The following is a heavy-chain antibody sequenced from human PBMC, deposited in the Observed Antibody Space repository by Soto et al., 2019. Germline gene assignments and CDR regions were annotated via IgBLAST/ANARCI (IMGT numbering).Heavy chain of an antibody. CDR2: IDPSDSYT. CDR3: ARRLSGPKEEYNAYYFYGLDV. CDR1: GYSFTSHW. J-gene: IGHJ6*02. D-gene: IGHD1-1*01. V-gene: IGHV5-10-1*01. Sequence: PGESLKISCQGSGYSFTSHWITWVRQTPGKGLEWMGRIDPSDSYTNYSPSFQGRVTISADRSISTAFLQWSSLEASDTAIYYCARRLSGPKEEYNAYYFYGLDVWGQGTTATVSS.